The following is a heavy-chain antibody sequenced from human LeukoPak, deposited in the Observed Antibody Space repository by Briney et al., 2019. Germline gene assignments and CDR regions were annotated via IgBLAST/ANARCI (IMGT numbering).Heavy chain of an antibody. J-gene: IGHJ6*03. Sequence: GESLQISCKGSGYLFTSYWIGWVRQMPGKGLEWMGIIYPGDSDTRYSPSFQGQVTISADKSISTAYLQWSSLKASDTAMYYCARLEGEMATNGDYYYMDVWGKGTTVTISS. V-gene: IGHV5-51*01. CDR3: ARLEGEMATNGDYYYMDV. D-gene: IGHD5-24*01. CDR1: GYLFTSYW. CDR2: IYPGDSDT.